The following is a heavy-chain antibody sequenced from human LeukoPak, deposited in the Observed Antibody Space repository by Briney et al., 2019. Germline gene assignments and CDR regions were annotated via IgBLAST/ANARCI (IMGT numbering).Heavy chain of an antibody. V-gene: IGHV3-23*01. CDR2: ISGSGGNT. CDR1: GFTFSSYA. Sequence: GGSLRLSCAASGFTFSSYAMSWVRQAPGKGLEWVSAISGSGGNTYYADSVKGRFTISRDNSKNTLYLQMNSLRAEDTAVYYCSTDYYGSGSYHSPFDYWGQGTLVTVPS. CDR3: STDYYGSGSYHSPFDY. J-gene: IGHJ4*02. D-gene: IGHD3-10*01.